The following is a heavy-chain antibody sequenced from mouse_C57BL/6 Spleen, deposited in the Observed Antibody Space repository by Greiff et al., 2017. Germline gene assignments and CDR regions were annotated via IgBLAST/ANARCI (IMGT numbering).Heavy chain of an antibody. J-gene: IGHJ2*01. CDR1: GYTFTSYW. V-gene: IGHV1-53*01. CDR3: ARGAYYSNYERGRDFDY. D-gene: IGHD2-5*01. CDR2: INPSNGGT. Sequence: QVQPKQPGPELVKPGASVKLSCKASGYTFTSYWMHWVKQRPGQGLEWIGNINPSNGGTNYNEKFKSKATLTVDKSSSTAYMQLSSRTSEDSAGYYCARGAYYSNYERGRDFDYGGQGTTLTGPS.